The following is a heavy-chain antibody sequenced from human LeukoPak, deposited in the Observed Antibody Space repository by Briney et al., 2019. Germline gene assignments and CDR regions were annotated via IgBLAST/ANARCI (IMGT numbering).Heavy chain of an antibody. V-gene: IGHV3-30*04. CDR3: ARGDWNYGGPFGYYYYYMDV. D-gene: IGHD1-7*01. J-gene: IGHJ6*03. CDR2: ISYDGINK. CDR1: GFTFSTYA. Sequence: GGSLRLSCAASGFTFSTYAMHWVRQAPGEGLEWVAVISYDGINKYYADSVKGRFTISRDNSKNTLYLQMNSLRAEDTAVYYCARGDWNYGGPFGYYYYYMDVWGKGTTVTVSS.